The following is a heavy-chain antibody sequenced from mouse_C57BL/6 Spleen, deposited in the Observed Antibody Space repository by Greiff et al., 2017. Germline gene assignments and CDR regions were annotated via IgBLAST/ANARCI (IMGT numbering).Heavy chain of an antibody. CDR1: GYTFTSYW. CDR2: IDPSDRYT. CDR3: RNSFYAMDY. J-gene: IGHJ4*01. Sequence: QVQLQQPGAELVRPGTSVKLSCKASGYTFTSYWMHWVKQRPGQGLEWIGVIDPSDRYTNYKQKFKGKATLTVDISSSTAYMPLCSLTSEDSAVYYCRNSFYAMDYWGQGTSVTVSS. D-gene: IGHD2-1*01. V-gene: IGHV1-59*01.